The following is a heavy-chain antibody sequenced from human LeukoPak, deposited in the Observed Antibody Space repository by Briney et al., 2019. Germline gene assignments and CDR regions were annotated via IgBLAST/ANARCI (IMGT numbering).Heavy chain of an antibody. D-gene: IGHD2-2*01. CDR3: ARGSLKRYCSSTSCYSFDY. Sequence: TGGSLRLSCAASGFTFSSYSMNWVRQAPGKGLVWVSRINSDGINTSYADSVKGRFTISRDNAKNTLNLQMNSLRAEDTAVYYCARGSLKRYCSSTSCYSFDYWGQGTLVTVSS. J-gene: IGHJ4*02. CDR2: INSDGINT. CDR1: GFTFSSYS. V-gene: IGHV3-74*01.